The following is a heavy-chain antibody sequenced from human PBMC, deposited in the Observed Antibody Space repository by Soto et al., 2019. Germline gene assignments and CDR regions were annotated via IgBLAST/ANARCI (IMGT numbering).Heavy chain of an antibody. CDR1: GFTFNNYA. J-gene: IGHJ4*02. CDR2: ISGSGGTT. V-gene: IGHV3-23*01. Sequence: ESGGRLIQPGGSLRLSCAASGFTFNNYAMTWVRQAPGKGLEWVSIISGSGGTTRYADSVKGRFTISRDNSKNTLYLQVNSLRAEDTAVFYCAKVRDSSGYSYFDNWGQGTLVTVSS. D-gene: IGHD3-22*01. CDR3: AKVRDSSGYSYFDN.